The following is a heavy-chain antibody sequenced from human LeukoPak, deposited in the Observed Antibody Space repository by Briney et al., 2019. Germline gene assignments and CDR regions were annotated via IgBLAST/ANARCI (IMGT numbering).Heavy chain of an antibody. CDR1: GGSISSGGYY. CDR2: IYYSGST. Sequence: PSQTLSLTCTVSGGSISSGGYYWSWIRQPPGKGLEWIGYIYYSGSTYYNPSLKSRVTISVDTSKNQFSLKLSSVTAADTAVYYCARGRMIVDAFDIWGQGTMVTVSS. D-gene: IGHD3-22*01. CDR3: ARGRMIVDAFDI. V-gene: IGHV4-30-4*01. J-gene: IGHJ3*02.